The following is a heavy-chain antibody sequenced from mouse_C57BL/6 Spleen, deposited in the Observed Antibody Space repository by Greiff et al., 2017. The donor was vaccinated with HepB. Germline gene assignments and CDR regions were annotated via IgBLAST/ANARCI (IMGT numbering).Heavy chain of an antibody. J-gene: IGHJ4*01. D-gene: IGHD5-5*01. V-gene: IGHV3-6*01. Sequence: ESGPGLVKPSQSLSLTCSVTGYSITSGYYWNWIRQFPGNKLEWMGYISYDGSNNYNPSLKNRISITRDTSKNQFFLKLNSVTTEDTATYSCAREGPIYLYAMAYWGQGTSVTVSS. CDR1: GYSITSGYY. CDR3: AREGPIYLYAMAY. CDR2: ISYDGSN.